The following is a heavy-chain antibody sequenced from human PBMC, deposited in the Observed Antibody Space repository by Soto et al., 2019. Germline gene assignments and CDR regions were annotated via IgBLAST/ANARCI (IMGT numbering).Heavy chain of an antibody. CDR2: INSDGSST. CDR1: GFTFSSYW. J-gene: IGHJ5*02. D-gene: IGHD4-4*01. V-gene: IGHV3-74*03. Sequence: EVQLVESGGGLVQPGGSLRLSCAASGFTFSSYWMHWDRQAPGKGLVWVSRINSDGSSTTYGDSVKGRFTISRDNAKNTLYLQINSLRAEDTAVYYCARPGVTTVTDVWFDPWGQGTLVTVSS. CDR3: ARPGVTTVTDVWFDP.